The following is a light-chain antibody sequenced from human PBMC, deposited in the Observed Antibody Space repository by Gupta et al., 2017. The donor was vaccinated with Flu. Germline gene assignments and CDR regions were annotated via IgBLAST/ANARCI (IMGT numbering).Light chain of an antibody. V-gene: IGLV1-51*02. Sequence: SVLTQPPSVSAAPGQKVTISCSGGSSNIGNHFVSWFQQLPGTAPKLLIYEDNKRPSVIPDRFSGSKSGTAATLNITGLQTGDEADYYCGAGDSTLSAYVFGTGTKVTVL. CDR1: SSNIGNHF. CDR2: EDN. CDR3: GAGDSTLSAYV. J-gene: IGLJ1*01.